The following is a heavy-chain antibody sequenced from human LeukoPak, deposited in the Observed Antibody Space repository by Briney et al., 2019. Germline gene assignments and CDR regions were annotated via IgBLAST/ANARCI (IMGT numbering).Heavy chain of an antibody. D-gene: IGHD6-13*01. Sequence: GGSLRLSCAASGFTVSSNYMTWVRQAPGKGLEWVANIKQDGSDKYYVDSVKGRFTISRDNAKNSLYLQMNSLRAEDTAVYYCASGQKLGFWGQGTLVTVSS. CDR1: GFTVSSNY. J-gene: IGHJ4*02. CDR2: IKQDGSDK. CDR3: ASGQKLGF. V-gene: IGHV3-7*01.